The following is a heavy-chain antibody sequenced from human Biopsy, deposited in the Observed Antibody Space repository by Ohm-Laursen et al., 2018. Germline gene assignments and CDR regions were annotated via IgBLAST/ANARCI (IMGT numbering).Heavy chain of an antibody. CDR3: ARDRPSVSTYGVD. J-gene: IGHJ4*02. Sequence: GASVKVSCKASGGTFTNYAISWVRQAPGQGLEWMGGIIPIFGTANYAQKFQGRVTITADESTSTAYMELSSLRSDDTAVYYCARDRPSVSTYGVDWGQGTLVTVSS. D-gene: IGHD3-3*01. V-gene: IGHV1-69*13. CDR2: IIPIFGTA. CDR1: GGTFTNYA.